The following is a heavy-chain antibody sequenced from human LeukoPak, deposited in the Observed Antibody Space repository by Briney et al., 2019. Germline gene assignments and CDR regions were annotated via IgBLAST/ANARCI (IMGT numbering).Heavy chain of an antibody. J-gene: IGHJ5*02. CDR1: GSTFSDYY. D-gene: IGHD6-19*01. CDR3: ARVYSSGWYGGDWFDP. V-gene: IGHV3-11*06. Sequence: PGGSLRLSCAASGSTFSDYYMSWIRQAPGKGLEWVSYISSSSSYTNYADSVKGRFTISRDNAKNLLYLQMNSLRAEDTAVYYCARVYSSGWYGGDWFDPWGQGTLVTVSS. CDR2: ISSSSSYT.